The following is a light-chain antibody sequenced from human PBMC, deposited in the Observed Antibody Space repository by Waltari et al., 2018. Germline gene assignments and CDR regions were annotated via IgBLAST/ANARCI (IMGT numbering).Light chain of an antibody. J-gene: IGLJ3*02. CDR3: AAWDDSLSGVV. Sequence: QSVLTQPPSASGTPGQRVTISCSGSTSNIGSNSVNWYQHLPGTAPKLLIYSNTQRPSWVPDRFSCSKSGTSASLAISGLQSEDEADYYCAAWDDSLSGVVFGVGTKLTVL. V-gene: IGLV1-44*01. CDR2: SNT. CDR1: TSNIGSNS.